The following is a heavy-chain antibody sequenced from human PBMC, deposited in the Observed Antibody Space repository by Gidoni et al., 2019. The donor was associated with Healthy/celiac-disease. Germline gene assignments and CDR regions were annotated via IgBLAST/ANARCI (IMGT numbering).Heavy chain of an antibody. CDR3: ARQGWCSGGSCYPLDY. Sequence: EVQLVQSGAEVKKPGESLKISCKGSGYSFTSSWIGWVRQMPGKGLEWMGIIYPGDSDTRYSPSFQGQVTISADKSISTAYLQWSSLKASDTAMYYCARQGWCSGGSCYPLDYWGQGTLVTVSS. CDR1: GYSFTSSW. D-gene: IGHD2-15*01. CDR2: IYPGDSDT. V-gene: IGHV5-51*01. J-gene: IGHJ4*02.